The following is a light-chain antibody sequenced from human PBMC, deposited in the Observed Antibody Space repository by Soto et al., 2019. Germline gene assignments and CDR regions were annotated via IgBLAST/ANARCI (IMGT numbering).Light chain of an antibody. J-gene: IGKJ1*01. CDR1: QSITSY. CDR3: QQSYSTPRT. Sequence: DIQMTQSPSSLSASVGDTVTITCRASQSITSYLNWYQQKPGKAPKLLIFAASSLQSGVPSRFSGSASGTDFTLTISSLQPEDFATYYCQQSYSTPRTFGQGTKVDIK. V-gene: IGKV1-39*01. CDR2: AAS.